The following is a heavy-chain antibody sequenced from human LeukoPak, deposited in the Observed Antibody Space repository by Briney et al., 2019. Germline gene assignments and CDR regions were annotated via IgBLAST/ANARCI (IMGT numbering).Heavy chain of an antibody. CDR3: AKSNGAWAFDI. J-gene: IGHJ3*02. D-gene: IGHD2-8*01. V-gene: IGHV3-23*01. CDR2: ISGSGGST. CDR1: GFTFSSYA. Sequence: PSGGSLRLSCAASGFTFSSYAMSWVRPAPGEGLEWVSAISGSGGSTYYADSVKGRFTSPRDNSKNPLYLQMNSLRAEDTAVYYCAKSNGAWAFDIWGQGTMVTVSS.